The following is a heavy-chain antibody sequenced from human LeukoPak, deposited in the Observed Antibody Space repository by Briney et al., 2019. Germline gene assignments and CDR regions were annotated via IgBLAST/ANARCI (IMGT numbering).Heavy chain of an antibody. J-gene: IGHJ4*02. CDR2: ISSNGGST. CDR1: GFTFSSYA. D-gene: IGHD5-12*01. Sequence: GGSLRLSCAASGFTFSSYAMHWVRQAPGKGLEYVSAISSNGGSTYYANSVKGRFTISRDNSKNTLYLQMGSLRAEDMAVYYCARDPSGGGYEFDYWGQGTLVTVPS. V-gene: IGHV3-64*01. CDR3: ARDPSGGGYEFDY.